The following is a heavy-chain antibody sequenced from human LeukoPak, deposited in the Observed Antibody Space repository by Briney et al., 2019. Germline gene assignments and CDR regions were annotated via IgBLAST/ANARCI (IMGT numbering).Heavy chain of an antibody. J-gene: IGHJ4*02. D-gene: IGHD6-19*01. Sequence: SETLSLTCTVSGGSISTYFWSWIRQPPGNGLEWIGCVYYSGSTNYNPSLKSRVTMSVDTSKNQFSLKLTSVTAADTAVYYCARPYSSGWYPFDYWGQGTLVTVSS. V-gene: IGHV4-59*08. CDR1: GGSISTYF. CDR3: ARPYSSGWYPFDY. CDR2: VYYSGST.